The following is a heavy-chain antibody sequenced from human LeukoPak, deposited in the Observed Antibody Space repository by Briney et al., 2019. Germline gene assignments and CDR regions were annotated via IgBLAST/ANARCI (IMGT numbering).Heavy chain of an antibody. CDR2: IYYSGST. Sequence: SETLSLTCTVSGGSISSYYWSWIRQPLGKGLEWIGYIYYSGSTNYNPSLKSRVTISVDTSKNQFSLKLSSVTAADTAVYYCASISGSPYWDYYGMDVWGQGTTVTVSS. CDR1: GGSISSYY. CDR3: ASISGSPYWDYYGMDV. V-gene: IGHV4-59*08. D-gene: IGHD2-15*01. J-gene: IGHJ6*02.